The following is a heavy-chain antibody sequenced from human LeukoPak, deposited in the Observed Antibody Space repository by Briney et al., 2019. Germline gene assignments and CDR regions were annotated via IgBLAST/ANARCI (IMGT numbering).Heavy chain of an antibody. CDR2: IRSKVYGGTP. CDR1: GFTFGDYA. D-gene: IGHD3-10*01. J-gene: IGHJ4*02. V-gene: IGHV3-49*04. CDR3: TRSLRVRGVIPLYFDY. Sequence: GGSLRLSCITSGFTFGDYAMTWVRQAPGKGLEWVGFIRSKVYGGTPEYAASVKGRFTISRDDSKGIAYLQMNSLKTEDTAVYYCTRSLRVRGVIPLYFDYWGQGTLVTVSS.